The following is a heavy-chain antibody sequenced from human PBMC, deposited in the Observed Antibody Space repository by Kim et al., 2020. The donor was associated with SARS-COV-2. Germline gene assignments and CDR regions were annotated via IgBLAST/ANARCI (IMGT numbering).Heavy chain of an antibody. V-gene: IGHV3-21*01. Sequence: GGSLRLSCAASGFTFSSYSMNWVRQAPGKGLEWVSSISSSSSDIYHADSLKGRFTISRDNAKNSLYLQMNSLRAEDTAVYYCARDMFQQQLIPHAFDVWGQGTMVTVSS. CDR2: ISSSSSDI. CDR1: GFTFSSYS. CDR3: ARDMFQQQLIPHAFDV. D-gene: IGHD6-13*01. J-gene: IGHJ3*01.